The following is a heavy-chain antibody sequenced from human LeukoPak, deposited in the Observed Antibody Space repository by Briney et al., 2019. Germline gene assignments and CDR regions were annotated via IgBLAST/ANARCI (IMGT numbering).Heavy chain of an antibody. V-gene: IGHV3-21*01. CDR1: GFTFRSYS. J-gene: IGHJ4*02. Sequence: PGGTLRLSCAASGFTFRSYSMNWVRQAPGKGLEWVSSISNSSSYIYYAESVKGRFTNYRDNAKNSLYLHMNSLRAVDTAVYYSARASVAVTTDYCGQGTLVTDSS. CDR2: ISNSSSYI. D-gene: IGHD6-19*01. CDR3: ARASVAVTTDY.